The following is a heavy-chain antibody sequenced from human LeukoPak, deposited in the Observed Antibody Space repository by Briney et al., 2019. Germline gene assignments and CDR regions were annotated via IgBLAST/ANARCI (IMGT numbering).Heavy chain of an antibody. CDR3: AHLVRGSDHFGLDL. CDR1: GFTFSTYS. J-gene: IGHJ6*02. CDR2: ISSSSDTI. V-gene: IGHV3-48*02. Sequence: PGGSLRLSCAASGFTFSTYSMNWLRQAPGKGLEWVSYISSSSDTIYYADSVKGRFTISRDNAKNSLYLQMNSLRDQDTAVYYCAHLVRGSDHFGLDLWGPGTTVTVSS. D-gene: IGHD3-10*01.